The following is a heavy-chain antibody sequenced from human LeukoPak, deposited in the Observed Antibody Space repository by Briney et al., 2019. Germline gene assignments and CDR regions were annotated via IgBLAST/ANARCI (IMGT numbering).Heavy chain of an antibody. CDR1: GFTFSSHL. V-gene: IGHV3-74*01. D-gene: IGHD3-22*01. J-gene: IGHJ4*02. CDR3: VRSAFHAGSGNYYDY. Sequence: GGSLRLSCAASGFTFSSHLMHWVRQAPGKGLVWVSRISSDGTYTNYADSVRGRFTISRDNAKNTLYLQMNSLRVEDTAVYYCVRSAFHAGSGNYYDYWGQGTLVTVSS. CDR2: ISSDGTYT.